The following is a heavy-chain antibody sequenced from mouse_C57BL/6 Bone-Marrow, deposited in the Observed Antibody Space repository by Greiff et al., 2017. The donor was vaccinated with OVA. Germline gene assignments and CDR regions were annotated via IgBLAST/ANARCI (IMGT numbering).Heavy chain of an antibody. J-gene: IGHJ4*01. CDR1: GFTFSDYY. Sequence: EVKVVESGGGLVQPGGSLKLSCAASGFTFSDYYMYWVRQTPEKRLEWVAYISNGGGSTYYPDTVKGRFTISRDNAKNTLYLQMSRLNSEDTAMYYCAREIFMDYWGQGTSVTVSS. CDR3: AREIFMDY. V-gene: IGHV5-12*01. CDR2: ISNGGGST.